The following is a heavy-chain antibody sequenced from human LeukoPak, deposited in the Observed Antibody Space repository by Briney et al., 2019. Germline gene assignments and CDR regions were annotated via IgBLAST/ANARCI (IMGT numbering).Heavy chain of an antibody. CDR1: GFTFSSYW. J-gene: IGHJ4*02. Sequence: GGSLRLSCAASGFTFSSYWMHWVRQAPGKGLEYVSVIRSDGVDVYYTDSVKGRFTISRDNSKNTLYLQMSSLRPEDTAVYYCVKDLLQVTMKKLDHWGQGTLVTVSS. D-gene: IGHD4-11*01. CDR2: IRSDGVDV. CDR3: VKDLLQVTMKKLDH. V-gene: IGHV3-64D*06.